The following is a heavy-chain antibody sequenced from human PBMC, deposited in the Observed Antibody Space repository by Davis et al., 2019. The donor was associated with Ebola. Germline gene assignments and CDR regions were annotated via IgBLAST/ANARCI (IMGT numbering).Heavy chain of an antibody. CDR2: ISSSSSYT. V-gene: IGHV3-11*03. CDR3: ARRTEL. D-gene: IGHD1-26*01. Sequence: GESLKISCAASGFTFSDYYMSWIRQAPGKGLEWVSYISSSSSYTNYADSVKGRFTISRDNSKNTLYLQMSSLRAEDTAVYYCARRTELRGQGTLVTVSS. J-gene: IGHJ4*02. CDR1: GFTFSDYY.